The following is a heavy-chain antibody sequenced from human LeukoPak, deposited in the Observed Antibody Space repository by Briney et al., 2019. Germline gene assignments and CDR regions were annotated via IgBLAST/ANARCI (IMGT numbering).Heavy chain of an antibody. CDR1: GGSISSSSYY. CDR3: ARLLGYCSGGSCYGDNWFDP. CDR2: IYHSGST. J-gene: IGHJ5*02. V-gene: IGHV4-39*07. D-gene: IGHD2-15*01. Sequence: SETLSLTCTVSGGSISSSSYYWGWIRQPPGKGLEWIGSIYHSGSTNYNPSLKSRVTISVDKSKNQFSLKLSSVTAADTAVYYCARLLGYCSGGSCYGDNWFDPWGQGTLVTVSS.